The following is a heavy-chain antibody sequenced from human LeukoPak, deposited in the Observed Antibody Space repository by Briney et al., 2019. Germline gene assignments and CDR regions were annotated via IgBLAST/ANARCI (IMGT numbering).Heavy chain of an antibody. V-gene: IGHV1-46*01. CDR1: GYTFTSYY. J-gene: IGHJ3*02. D-gene: IGHD3-9*01. CDR3: ATEGEPLRYFDWSTDASDI. Sequence: GASVKVSCKASGYTFTSYYMHWVRQAPGQGLEWMGIINPSGGSTSYAQKFQGRVTMTRDTSTSTVYMELSSLRSEDTAVYYCATEGEPLRYFDWSTDASDIWGQGTMVTVSS. CDR2: INPSGGST.